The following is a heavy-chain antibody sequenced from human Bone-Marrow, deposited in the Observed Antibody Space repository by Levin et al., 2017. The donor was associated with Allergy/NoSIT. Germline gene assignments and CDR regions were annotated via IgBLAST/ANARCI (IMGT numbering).Heavy chain of an antibody. CDR3: ARDADIVVVVAAHGYFDY. Sequence: PGESLKISCKASGGTFSSYAISWVRQAPGQGLEWMGRIIPILGIANYAQKFQGRVTITADKSTSTAYMELSSLRSEDTAVYYCARDADIVVVVAAHGYFDYWGQGTLVTVSS. V-gene: IGHV1-69*04. D-gene: IGHD2-15*01. CDR1: GGTFSSYA. CDR2: IIPILGIA. J-gene: IGHJ4*02.